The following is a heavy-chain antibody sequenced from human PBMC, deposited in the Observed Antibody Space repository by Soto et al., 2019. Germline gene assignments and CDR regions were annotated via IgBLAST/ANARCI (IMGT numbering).Heavy chain of an antibody. V-gene: IGHV3-23*01. J-gene: IGHJ4*02. Sequence: PGGSLRLSCAASGFTFSSYAMSWVRQAPGKGLEWVSAISGSGGSTYYADSVKGRFTISRDNSKNTLYLQMNSLRAEDTAVYYCATDDFWSGYYGGDYWGQGTLVTVSS. CDR3: ATDDFWSGYYGGDY. CDR2: ISGSGGST. CDR1: GFTFSSYA. D-gene: IGHD3-3*01.